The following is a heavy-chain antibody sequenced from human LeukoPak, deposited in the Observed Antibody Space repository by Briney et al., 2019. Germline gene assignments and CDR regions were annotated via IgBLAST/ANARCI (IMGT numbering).Heavy chain of an antibody. J-gene: IGHJ4*02. Sequence: GRSPRLSCAASGFTFSSYAMHWVRQAPGKGLEWVAVISYDGSNKYYADSVKGRFTISRDNSKNTLYLQMNSLRAEDTAVYYCARGHDYGEYYFDYWGQGTLVTVSS. D-gene: IGHD4-17*01. CDR3: ARGHDYGEYYFDY. CDR2: ISYDGSNK. V-gene: IGHV3-30-3*01. CDR1: GFTFSSYA.